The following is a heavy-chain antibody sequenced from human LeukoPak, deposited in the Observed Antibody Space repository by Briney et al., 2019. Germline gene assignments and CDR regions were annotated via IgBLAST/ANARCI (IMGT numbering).Heavy chain of an antibody. V-gene: IGHV3-7*01. CDR3: ARRVGSSSRRSPIDY. J-gene: IGHJ4*02. D-gene: IGHD6-6*01. CDR1: GFTFRDYW. Sequence: GGSLRLSCTASGFTFRDYWMTWVRQAPGKGPEWVANIKQDGSQRYYVDSVRGRFTISRDTAKNSLFLQMNGLRAEDTAVYYCARRVGSSSRRSPIDYWGQGTLVTVSS. CDR2: IKQDGSQR.